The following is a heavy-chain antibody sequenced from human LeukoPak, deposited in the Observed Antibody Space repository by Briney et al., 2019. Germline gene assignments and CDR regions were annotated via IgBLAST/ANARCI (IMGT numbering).Heavy chain of an antibody. CDR2: TYYRSKWYN. CDR1: GDSVPSNSAA. CDR3: VRTKYCSGGSCYYGMDV. V-gene: IGHV6-1*01. D-gene: IGHD2-15*01. Sequence: SQTLSLTCAISGDSVPSNSAAWIWIRQSPSRGLEWLGRTYYRSKWYNEYAVSVKSRIMINPDTSKNQFSLRLNSVTPEDTAVYYCVRTKYCSGGSCYYGMDVWGQGTTVTVSS. J-gene: IGHJ6*02.